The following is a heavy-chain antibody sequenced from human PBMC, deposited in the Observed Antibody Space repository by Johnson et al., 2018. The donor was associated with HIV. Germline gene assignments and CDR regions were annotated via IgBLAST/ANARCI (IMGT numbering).Heavy chain of an antibody. J-gene: IGHJ3*02. D-gene: IGHD1-26*01. CDR1: GFTFSSYA. CDR3: ARAVGAGGI. V-gene: IGHV3-30*04. CDR2: ISFDGTKK. Sequence: QVQLVESGGGVVQPGRSLRLSCAASGFTFSSYAMHWVRQAPGKGLEWVAVISFDGTKKNYADAVKGRFTISRDNSKNTLYLQMNSLRAEDTAVYYCARAVGAGGIWGQGTMVTVSS.